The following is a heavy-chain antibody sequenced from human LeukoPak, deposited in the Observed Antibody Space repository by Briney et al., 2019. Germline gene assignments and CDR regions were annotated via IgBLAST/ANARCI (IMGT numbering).Heavy chain of an antibody. CDR2: IYSGGST. CDR3: ARGREPGIAAAGTFGH. V-gene: IGHV3-66*01. J-gene: IGHJ4*02. Sequence: PGGSLRLSCAASGFTVSSNYMSWVRQAPGKGLEWVSVIYSGGSTYYADSVKGRFTISRDNSKNTLYLQMNSLRAEDTAVYYCARGREPGIAAAGTFGHWGQGTLVTVSS. CDR1: GFTVSSNY. D-gene: IGHD6-13*01.